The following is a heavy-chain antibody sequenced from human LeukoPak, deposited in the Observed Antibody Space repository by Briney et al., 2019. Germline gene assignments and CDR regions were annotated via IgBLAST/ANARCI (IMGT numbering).Heavy chain of an antibody. V-gene: IGHV4-39*07. D-gene: IGHD3-9*01. J-gene: IGHJ4*02. CDR1: GGSISSYY. CDR2: IYYSGST. Sequence: SETLSLTCTVSGGSISSYYWGWIRLPPGKGLEWIGSIYYSGSTYYNPSLKSRVTISVDTSKNQFSLRLSSVTAADTAVYYCARGGGGLRYFDWTYYFDYWGQGTLVTVSS. CDR3: ARGGGGLRYFDWTYYFDY.